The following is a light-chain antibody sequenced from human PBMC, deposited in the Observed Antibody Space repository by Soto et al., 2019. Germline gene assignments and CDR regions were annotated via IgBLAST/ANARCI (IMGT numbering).Light chain of an antibody. V-gene: IGLV3-21*02. CDR2: DDR. CDR3: QVWERSSDHVV. CDR1: YFGRST. J-gene: IGLJ3*02. Sequence: SYVLTQPPSVSVAPGQTARITCGGDYFGRSTVNWYQQKPGLAPIVVVYDDRVRPSGISERFSGSNSGNPATLTISRVEAGDEADYYFQVWERSSDHVVFGGGTKVTVL.